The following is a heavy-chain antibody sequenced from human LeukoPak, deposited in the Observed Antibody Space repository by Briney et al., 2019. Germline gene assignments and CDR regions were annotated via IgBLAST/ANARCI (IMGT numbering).Heavy chain of an antibody. CDR3: ARGEYYYGSGSYDY. Sequence: SSETLSLTCAVYGGSFSGYYWSWIRQPPGKGLEWIGEINHSGSTNYNPSLKSRVTISVDTSKNQFSLKLSSATAADTAVYYCARGEYYYGSGSYDYWGQGTLVTVSS. CDR2: INHSGST. CDR1: GGSFSGYY. J-gene: IGHJ4*02. D-gene: IGHD3-10*01. V-gene: IGHV4-34*01.